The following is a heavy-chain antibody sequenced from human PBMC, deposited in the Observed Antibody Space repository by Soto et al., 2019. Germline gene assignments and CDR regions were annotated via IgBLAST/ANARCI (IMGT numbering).Heavy chain of an antibody. J-gene: IGHJ4*02. V-gene: IGHV1-69*02. Sequence: QVQLVQSGADVKKPGSSVKVSCKASGATFSSSTFTWVLQAPGQGLEWMGRIIPMFGITNSAQKFQGRLGSTADESTNTVFMDMSSLRSDDTAIYYCATGSLTFGGVLNAWGQGTLVTVSS. D-gene: IGHD3-16*01. CDR2: IIPMFGIT. CDR3: ATGSLTFGGVLNA. CDR1: GATFSSST.